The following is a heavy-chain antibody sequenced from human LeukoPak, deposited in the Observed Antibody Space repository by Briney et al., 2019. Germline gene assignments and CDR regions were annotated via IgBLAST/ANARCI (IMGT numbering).Heavy chain of an antibody. J-gene: IGHJ5*02. CDR1: GFGGSSKY. V-gene: IGHV3-53*01. CDR2: LYSGGRK. CDR3: ARGFIATAGYVWCVP. D-gene: IGHD6-13*01. Sequence: PGGSLRLSCVDLGFGGSSKYMNWVRQAPGKGLEWVSVLYSGGRKYDEASVKGRLTISRDNSKNTLYLQMNGLRAEDTAVYYCARGFIATAGYVWCVPGGQGTLVTVST.